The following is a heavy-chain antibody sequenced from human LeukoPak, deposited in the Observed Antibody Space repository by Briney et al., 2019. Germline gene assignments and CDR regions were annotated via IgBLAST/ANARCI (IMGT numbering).Heavy chain of an antibody. Sequence: GGSLRLSCAASGFTFSSYEMNWVRQAPGKGLEWVSYISSSGSTIYYADSVNGRFTISRDNAKNSLYLQMNSLRAEDTAVYYCARVAGTSGYSYGFPYFDYWGQGTLVTVSS. CDR3: ARVAGTSGYSYGFPYFDY. CDR1: GFTFSSYE. CDR2: ISSSGSTI. V-gene: IGHV3-48*03. D-gene: IGHD5-18*01. J-gene: IGHJ4*02.